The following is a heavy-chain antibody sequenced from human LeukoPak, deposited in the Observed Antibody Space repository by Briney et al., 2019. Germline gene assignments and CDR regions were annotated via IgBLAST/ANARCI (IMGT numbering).Heavy chain of an antibody. CDR3: ARDGRTMGPIDY. CDR1: GYDFTTYW. Sequence: GESLKISCKGSGYDFTTYWIGWVRQMPGKGLEWMGTIYPGDSDTRYSPSLQGQVTISVDKSINTAYLQWSGLKASDTAMYYCARDGRTMGPIDYWGQGTLVTVSS. CDR2: IYPGDSDT. D-gene: IGHD4/OR15-4a*01. J-gene: IGHJ4*02. V-gene: IGHV5-51*01.